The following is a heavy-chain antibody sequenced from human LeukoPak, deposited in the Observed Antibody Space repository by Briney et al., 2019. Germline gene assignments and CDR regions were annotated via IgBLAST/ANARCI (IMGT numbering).Heavy chain of an antibody. Sequence: GGSLRLSCAASGFTFSSYAMTWVRQAPGKGLEWVSGISASGDSAYYADSVKGRFTISRDNAKNSLYLQMNSLRAEDTAVYYCARDRDYYAIDYWGQGTLVTVSS. CDR2: ISASGDSA. V-gene: IGHV3-23*01. D-gene: IGHD3-22*01. CDR3: ARDRDYYAIDY. J-gene: IGHJ4*02. CDR1: GFTFSSYA.